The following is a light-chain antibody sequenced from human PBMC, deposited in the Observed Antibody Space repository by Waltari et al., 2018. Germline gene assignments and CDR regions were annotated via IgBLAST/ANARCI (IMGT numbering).Light chain of an antibody. V-gene: IGKV3-20*01. CDR1: QSVSRS. CDR2: GAS. J-gene: IGKJ1*01. Sequence: EIVLTQSPGTLSLSPGERATLSCRASQSVSRSLAWYQQKPGQAPRLLIYGASNRAAGIPDRFSGSGSGTDFSLTISRLEPEDFAVYYCQHYVRLPATFGQGTKVEIK. CDR3: QHYVRLPAT.